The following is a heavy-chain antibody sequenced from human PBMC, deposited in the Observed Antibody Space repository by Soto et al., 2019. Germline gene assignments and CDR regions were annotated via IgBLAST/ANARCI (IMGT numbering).Heavy chain of an antibody. J-gene: IGHJ4*02. D-gene: IGHD5-18*01. V-gene: IGHV3-53*01. CDR2: IYSGGST. CDR3: ARSAYSCGFFDL. Sequence: PGGSLRLSCAASGFTVSSNYMSWVRQAPGKGLEWVSVIYSGGSTYYADSVKGRFTIARDNCKNTLYLQMNSLRADDTAVYYCARSAYSCGFFDLWGQGTLVTVYS. CDR1: GFTVSSNY.